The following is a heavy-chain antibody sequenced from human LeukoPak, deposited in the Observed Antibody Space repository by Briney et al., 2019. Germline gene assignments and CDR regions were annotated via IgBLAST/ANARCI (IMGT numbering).Heavy chain of an antibody. CDR2: INHSGST. J-gene: IGHJ5*02. Sequence: SETLSLTCTVSGGSISSYYWSWIRQPPGKGLEWIGEINHSGSTNYNPSLKSRVTISVDTSKNQFSLKLSSVTAADTAVYYCARVRGYKHNWFDPWGQGTLVTVSS. CDR3: ARVRGYKHNWFDP. D-gene: IGHD5-24*01. CDR1: GGSISSYY. V-gene: IGHV4-34*01.